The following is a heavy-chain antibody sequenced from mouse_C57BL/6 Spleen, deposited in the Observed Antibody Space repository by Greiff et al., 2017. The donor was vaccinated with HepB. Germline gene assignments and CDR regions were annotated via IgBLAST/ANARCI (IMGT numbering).Heavy chain of an antibody. D-gene: IGHD1-1*01. CDR1: GFNIKDDY. V-gene: IGHV14-4*01. CDR2: IDPENGDT. J-gene: IGHJ4*01. Sequence: EVQLQQSGAELVRPGASVKLSCTASGFNIKDDYMHWVKQRPEQGLEWIGWIDPENGDTEYASKFQGKATITADTSSNTAYLQLSSLTSEDTAVYYCTTDYYGSSPYGYWGQGTSVTVSS. CDR3: TTDYYGSSPYGY.